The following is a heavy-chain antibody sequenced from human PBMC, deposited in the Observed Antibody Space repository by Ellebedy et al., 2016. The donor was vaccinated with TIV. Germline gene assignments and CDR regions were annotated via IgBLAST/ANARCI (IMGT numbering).Heavy chain of an antibody. Sequence: GESLKISCTGSDFFSLNNYGILWIRQAPGKGPAWVALIWSDGSQKYFGESVQGRFSISRDTSSNTVSLHMNSLREEDTAMYYCGRDHGLRDGYNPGDYWGQGTLVTVAS. CDR2: IWSDGSQK. V-gene: IGHV3-33*08. CDR3: GRDHGLRDGYNPGDY. D-gene: IGHD5-24*01. CDR1: DFFSLNNYG. J-gene: IGHJ4*02.